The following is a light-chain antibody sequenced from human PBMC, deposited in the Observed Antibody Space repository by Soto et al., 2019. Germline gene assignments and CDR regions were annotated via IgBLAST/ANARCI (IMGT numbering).Light chain of an antibody. CDR2: VNN. V-gene: IGLV1-40*01. J-gene: IGLJ2*01. CDR3: QPYDSALSGTV. CDR1: SSNIGAGYD. Sequence: QSVLTQPPSVSGAPGQRVTISCTGSSSNIGAGYDVHWYQQLPGTAPKLLIYVNNNRPSGVPDRFSGSKSGTSASLAITGLQAEDEADYYCQPYDSALSGTVFGGGTKLTVL.